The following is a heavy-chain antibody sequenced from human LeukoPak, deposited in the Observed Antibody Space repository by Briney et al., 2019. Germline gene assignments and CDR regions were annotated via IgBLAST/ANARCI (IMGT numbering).Heavy chain of an antibody. V-gene: IGHV4-39*01. J-gene: IGHJ3*01. CDR2: IYYSGST. CDR1: GFTFSSYS. D-gene: IGHD3-3*01. Sequence: PGGSLRLSCAASGFTFSSYSMNWIRQPPGKGLEWIGSIYYSGSTYYNPSLKSRVTISVDTSKNQFSLKLSSVTAADTAVYYCASGGGDTYYDFWSGYYTVWGQGTMVTVSS. CDR3: ASGGGDTYYDFWSGYYTV.